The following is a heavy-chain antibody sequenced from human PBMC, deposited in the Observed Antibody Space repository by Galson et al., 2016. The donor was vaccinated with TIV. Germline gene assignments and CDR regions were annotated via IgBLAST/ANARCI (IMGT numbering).Heavy chain of an antibody. CDR1: GFSFPSFA. Sequence: SLRLSCAASGFSFPSFAMNWARHAPGRGLEWVSSINNFGVATYYADSVKGRFTISRDNSKNTLYLQMSSLRVEDTAVYYCAKDANYVLPRNWFDRWGQGTLVTVSS. J-gene: IGHJ5*02. CDR3: AKDANYVLPRNWFDR. D-gene: IGHD3-16*01. V-gene: IGHV3-23*01. CDR2: INNFGVAT.